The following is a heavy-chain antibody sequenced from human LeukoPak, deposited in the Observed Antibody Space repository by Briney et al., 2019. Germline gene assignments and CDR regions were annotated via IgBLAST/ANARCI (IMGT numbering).Heavy chain of an antibody. D-gene: IGHD3-22*01. J-gene: IGHJ3*02. Sequence: AYAGTFSCYAIRFVRKATGQGLEWIGRLLPILGIANYAQKFQGRVTITADKSTSTAYMELSSLRSEDTAVYYCARTDYYDSSGYYPDAFDIWGQGTMVTVSS. CDR1: AGTFSCYA. CDR2: LLPILGIA. V-gene: IGHV1-69*04. CDR3: ARTDYYDSSGYYPDAFDI.